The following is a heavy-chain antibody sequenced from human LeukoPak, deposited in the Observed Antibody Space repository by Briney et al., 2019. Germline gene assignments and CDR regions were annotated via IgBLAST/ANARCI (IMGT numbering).Heavy chain of an antibody. CDR2: ITPMFGTS. J-gene: IGHJ4*02. CDR3: ARGWLADTTVVTPYNY. D-gene: IGHD4-23*01. CDR1: GGTFISYD. Sequence: GASVKVSCKASGGTFISYDFSWVRQAPGQGLEWMGGITPMFGTSKHAQKFQGRVTITAVESLRTVYMELSSLRSEDTAVYYCARGWLADTTVVTPYNYWGQGTLVTVSS. V-gene: IGHV1-69*13.